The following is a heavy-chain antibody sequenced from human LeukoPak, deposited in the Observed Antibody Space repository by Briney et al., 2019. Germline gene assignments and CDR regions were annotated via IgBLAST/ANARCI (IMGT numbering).Heavy chain of an antibody. Sequence: PGGSLRLSCAASGFTFSSYSMNWVRQAPGKGLEWVSYISSSSTIYYADSVKGRFTISRDNAKNSLYLQMNSLRAEDTAVYYCAKAAGSSGWYWAFDIWGQGTMVTVSS. D-gene: IGHD6-19*01. CDR3: AKAAGSSGWYWAFDI. V-gene: IGHV3-48*01. CDR2: ISSSSTI. J-gene: IGHJ3*02. CDR1: GFTFSSYS.